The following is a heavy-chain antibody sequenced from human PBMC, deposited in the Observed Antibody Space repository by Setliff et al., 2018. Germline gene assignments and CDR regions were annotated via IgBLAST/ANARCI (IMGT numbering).Heavy chain of an antibody. CDR3: ARGGMAAAGRKGVFEY. V-gene: IGHV1-46*01. Sequence: ASVKVSCKASGYTLSNSILSWVRQAPGQGLEWVGIIHTGGGSASYAQKFQGRVTMTSDTSTSTVYMELNIVTSDDTATYYCARGGMAAAGRKGVFEYWGQGTVVTVSS. CDR2: IHTGGGSA. D-gene: IGHD6-13*01. J-gene: IGHJ4*02. CDR1: GYTLSNSI.